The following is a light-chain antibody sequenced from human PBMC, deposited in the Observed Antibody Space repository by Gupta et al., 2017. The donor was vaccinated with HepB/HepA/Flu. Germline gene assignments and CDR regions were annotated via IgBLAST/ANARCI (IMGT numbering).Light chain of an antibody. V-gene: IGLV1-40*01. J-gene: IGLJ2*01. CDR2: GNS. CDR1: SSNIGAGYD. Sequence: QSVLTXXPSXSGAPXQRXXXSCTGXSSNIGAGYDVHWYQQLPGTAPKLLIYGNSNRPSGVPDRFSGSKSGTSASLAITGLQAEDEADYYCQSYDSSLSGSVFGGGTKLTVL. CDR3: QSYDSSLSGSV.